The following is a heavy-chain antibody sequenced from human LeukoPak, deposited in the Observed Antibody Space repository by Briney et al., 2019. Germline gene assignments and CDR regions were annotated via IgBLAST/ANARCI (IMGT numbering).Heavy chain of an antibody. J-gene: IGHJ5*02. D-gene: IGHD2-2*01. CDR1: GYTFTGYY. V-gene: IGHV1-2*02. CDR3: GSSIVVVPAAGYNWFDP. CDR2: INPNSGGT. Sequence: GASVKVSCKASGYTFTGYYMYWVRQAPGQGLEWMGWINPNSGGTNYAQKFQGRVTMTRDTSISTAYMELNRLRSDDTAVYYCGSSIVVVPAAGYNWFDPWGQGTLVTVSS.